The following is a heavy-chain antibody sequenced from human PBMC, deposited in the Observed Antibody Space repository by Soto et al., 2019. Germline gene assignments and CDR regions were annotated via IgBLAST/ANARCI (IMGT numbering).Heavy chain of an antibody. D-gene: IGHD5-12*01. CDR3: ARGLRGGYDLPDY. CDR1: GGSFSGYY. Sequence: QVQLQQWGAGLLKPSETLSLTCAVYGGSFSGYYWSWIRQPPGKGLEWIGEINHSGSTNYNPSLKSRVTISVDTSKNQFSLKLSSVTAADTAVYYCARGLRGGYDLPDYWGQGTLVTVSS. J-gene: IGHJ4*02. CDR2: INHSGST. V-gene: IGHV4-34*01.